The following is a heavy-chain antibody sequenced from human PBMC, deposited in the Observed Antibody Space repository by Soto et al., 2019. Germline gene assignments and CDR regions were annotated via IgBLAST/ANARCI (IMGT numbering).Heavy chain of an antibody. Sequence: SVKVSCKASGGTFSSYAISWVRQAPGQGLEWMGGIIPIFGTANYAQKFQGRVTITADESTSTAYMELSSLRSEDTAVYYCARVGEYYDILTGYSAYYYYYGMDVWGQGTTVTVSS. CDR2: IIPIFGTA. CDR1: GGTFSSYA. J-gene: IGHJ6*02. D-gene: IGHD3-9*01. V-gene: IGHV1-69*13. CDR3: ARVGEYYDILTGYSAYYYYYGMDV.